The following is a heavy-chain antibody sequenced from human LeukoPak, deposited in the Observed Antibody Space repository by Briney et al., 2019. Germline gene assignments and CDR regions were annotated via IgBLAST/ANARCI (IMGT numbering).Heavy chain of an antibody. CDR2: INQDGSEK. D-gene: IGHD3-3*01. Sequence: GGSLRLSCAASGFTLRSYWMSWVRQAPGKGLEWVANINQDGSEKYYVDSVKGRFTISRDNAKNSLYLQMNSLRAEDTAVYYCARDQGFSYYFYYMDVWGKGTTVTVSS. J-gene: IGHJ6*03. CDR3: ARDQGFSYYFYYMDV. V-gene: IGHV3-7*01. CDR1: GFTLRSYW.